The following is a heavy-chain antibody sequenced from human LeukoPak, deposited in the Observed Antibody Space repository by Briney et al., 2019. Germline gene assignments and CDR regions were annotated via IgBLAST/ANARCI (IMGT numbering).Heavy chain of an antibody. V-gene: IGHV3-66*02. CDR3: AREITMVRGVPMYYFDY. D-gene: IGHD3-10*01. J-gene: IGHJ4*02. Sequence: GGSLRFSCAASGFTVSSNYMSWVRQAPGKGLEWVSVIYSGGSTHYTDSVRGRFTISRDNSKNTLYLQMNSLRVDDTAMYYCAREITMVRGVPMYYFDYWGQGTLVTVSS. CDR1: GFTVSSNY. CDR2: IYSGGST.